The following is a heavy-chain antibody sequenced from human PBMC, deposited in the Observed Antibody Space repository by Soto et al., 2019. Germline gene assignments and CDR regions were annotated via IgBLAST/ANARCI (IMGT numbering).Heavy chain of an antibody. CDR1: GGSISSSDW. Sequence: QVQLQESGPGLVMPSGTLSLTCAVSGGSISSSDWWSWVRQSPGKGLEWIGEIHHSGSTNYNPSLKSRVIIPVDKSRNQFSLKLSSVTAADTAVYYCARADYGSGSYYNFDYWGQGTLVTVSS. J-gene: IGHJ4*02. D-gene: IGHD3-10*01. V-gene: IGHV4-4*02. CDR3: ARADYGSGSYYNFDY. CDR2: IHHSGST.